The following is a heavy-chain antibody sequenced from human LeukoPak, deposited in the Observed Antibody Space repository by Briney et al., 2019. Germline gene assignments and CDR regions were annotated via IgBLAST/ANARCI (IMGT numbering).Heavy chain of an antibody. V-gene: IGHV1-2*02. CDR1: GYTFTGYY. J-gene: IGHJ4*02. CDR2: ISPNSGDT. Sequence: GASVKVSCKASGYTFTGYYIHWVRQAPGQGHEWMGWISPNSGDTDYAQKFQGRVIMTRDTSINTAYMELSRLRSDDTAVYYCASSPIGLGFFDYWGQGTLVTVSS. CDR3: ASSPIGLGFFDY. D-gene: IGHD1-26*01.